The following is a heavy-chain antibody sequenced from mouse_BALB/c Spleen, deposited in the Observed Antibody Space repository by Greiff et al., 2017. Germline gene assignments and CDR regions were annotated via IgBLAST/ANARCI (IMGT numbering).Heavy chain of an antibody. CDR2: IDPANGNT. J-gene: IGHJ1*01. CDR3: ARITTVTGWYFDV. CDR1: GFNIKDTY. V-gene: IGHV14-3*02. D-gene: IGHD1-1*01. Sequence: EVKLMESGAELVKPGASVKLSCTASGFNIKDTYMHWVKQRPEQGLEWIGRIDPANGNTKYDPKFQGKATITADTSSNTAYLQLSSLTSEDTAVYYCARITTVTGWYFDVWGAGTTVTVSS.